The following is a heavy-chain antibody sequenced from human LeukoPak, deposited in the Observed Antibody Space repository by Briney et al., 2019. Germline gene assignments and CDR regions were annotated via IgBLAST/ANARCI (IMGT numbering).Heavy chain of an antibody. J-gene: IGHJ4*02. V-gene: IGHV1-2*02. CDR1: GYTFTGCY. D-gene: IGHD1-1*01. CDR2: INPNSGGT. Sequence: ASVKVSCKASGYTFTGCYMHWVRQAPGQGLEWMGWINPNSGGTNYAQKFQGRVTMTRDTSISTAYMELRSLRSDDTAVYYCARAEAFTASTMEKDYWGQGTLVTVSS. CDR3: ARAEAFTASTMEKDY.